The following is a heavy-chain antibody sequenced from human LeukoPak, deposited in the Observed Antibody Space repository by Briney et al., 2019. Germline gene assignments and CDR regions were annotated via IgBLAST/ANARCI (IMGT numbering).Heavy chain of an antibody. Sequence: GASVKVSCKASGYTFTSYGISWVRQAPGQGLEWMGWISTYNGDTDYTQKLQGRVTMTTDTSTSTAYMELRSLTSDDTAVYYCARDKAVTTELTQYFHHWGQGTLVIVSS. CDR1: GYTFTSYG. V-gene: IGHV1-18*01. CDR2: ISTYNGDT. CDR3: ARDKAVTTELTQYFHH. D-gene: IGHD4-11*01. J-gene: IGHJ1*01.